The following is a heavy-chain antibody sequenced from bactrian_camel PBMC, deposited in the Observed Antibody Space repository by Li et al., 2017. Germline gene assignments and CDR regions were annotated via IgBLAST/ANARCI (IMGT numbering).Heavy chain of an antibody. CDR2: ISDDGAT. CDR3: AAIPPAARVGDCEYHH. Sequence: HVQLVESGGGSVQTGGSLRLSCTASGVSFADSDWGWYRQTPENECEMVSTISDDGATYYADVVEGRFTISQDRGKNTVYLQMNNLEPEDTAVYHCAAIPPAARVGDCEYHHWCQGTQVTVS. CDR1: GVSFADSD. D-gene: IGHD2*01. V-gene: IGHV3S55*01. J-gene: IGHJ4*01.